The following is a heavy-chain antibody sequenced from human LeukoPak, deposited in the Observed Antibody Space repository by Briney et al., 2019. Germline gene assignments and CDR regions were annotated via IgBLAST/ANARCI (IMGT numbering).Heavy chain of an antibody. Sequence: PGGPLRLSCAASGFTFSSYSMNWVRQAPGKGLEWVSYISSSSSTIYYADSVKGRFTISRDNAKNSLYLQMNSLRAEDTAVYYCARDGDIVVVVAAMFDYWGQGTLVTVSS. CDR1: GFTFSSYS. CDR3: ARDGDIVVVVAAMFDY. V-gene: IGHV3-48*01. D-gene: IGHD2-15*01. CDR2: ISSSSSTI. J-gene: IGHJ4*02.